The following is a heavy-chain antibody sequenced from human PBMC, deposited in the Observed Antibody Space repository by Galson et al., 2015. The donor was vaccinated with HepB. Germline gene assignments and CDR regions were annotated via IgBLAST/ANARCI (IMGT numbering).Heavy chain of an antibody. D-gene: IGHD5-24*01. CDR2: VYYSGST. Sequence: ETLSLTCTVSGGSISLYYCGGIRQSPGRELEWIGHVYYSGSTTYNPSLKSRVTISVDTFKNQFSLNLSSVTAADTAVYYCARSRDGYNYDYWGQGTLVTVSS. CDR3: ARSRDGYNYDY. V-gene: IGHV4-59*01. CDR1: GGSISLYY. J-gene: IGHJ4*02.